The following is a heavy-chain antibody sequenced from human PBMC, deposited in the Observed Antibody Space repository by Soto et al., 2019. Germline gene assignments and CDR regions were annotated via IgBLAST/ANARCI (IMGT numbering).Heavy chain of an antibody. CDR1: GYSFTSYW. J-gene: IGHJ4*02. V-gene: IGHV5-10-1*01. CDR2: IDPSDSYT. D-gene: IGHD1-26*01. CDR3: ARHSEPGGPFDY. Sequence: GESLKISCKGSGYSFTSYWISWVRQMPGKGLEWMGTIDPSDSYTNYSPSFQGHVAISADKSISTAYLQGSSLKASDTAMYYCARHSEPGGPFDYWGQGTLVTVSS.